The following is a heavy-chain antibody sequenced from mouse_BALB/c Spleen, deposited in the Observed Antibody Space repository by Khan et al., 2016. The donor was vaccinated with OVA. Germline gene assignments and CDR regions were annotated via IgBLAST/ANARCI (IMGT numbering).Heavy chain of an antibody. D-gene: IGHD2-10*02. J-gene: IGHJ3*01. CDR3: ARGGYGTSFAY. CDR2: IDPSDSET. CDR1: GYTFTSFW. V-gene: IGHV1-61*01. Sequence: QVQLQQPGAELVRPGASVKPSCKASGYTFTSFWMNWVTERPGQGLEWIGMIDPSDSETHYNQMFKDKATLTVDKSSSTAYMQLSGLTSEDSAVDYCARGGYGTSFAYWGQGTLVTVSA.